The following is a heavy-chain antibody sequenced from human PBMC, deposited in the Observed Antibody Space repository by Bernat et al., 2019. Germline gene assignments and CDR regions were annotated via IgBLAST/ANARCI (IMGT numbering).Heavy chain of an antibody. CDR1: GFIFSSYA. CDR2: ISGSGGST. Sequence: EVQLLESGGGLVQPGGSLRLSCAASGFIFSSYAMSWVRQAPGKGLEWVSAISGSGGSTYYADSVKGRFTISRDNSKNTLYLQMNSLRAEDTAVYYCAKGWSKGMVRGYYFDYWGQGTLVTVSS. D-gene: IGHD3-10*01. J-gene: IGHJ4*02. CDR3: AKGWSKGMVRGYYFDY. V-gene: IGHV3-23*01.